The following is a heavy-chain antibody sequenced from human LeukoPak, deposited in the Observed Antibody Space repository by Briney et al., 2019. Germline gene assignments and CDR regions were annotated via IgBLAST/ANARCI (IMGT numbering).Heavy chain of an antibody. CDR2: MDYRGST. J-gene: IGHJ4*02. CDR1: GGSISGSSYY. Sequence: SQTLSLTCTVSGGSISGSSYYWGWIRHPPGKGLEWIGSMDYRGSTYCNPSLRSRVTVSVDTSRNQFALKLSSVTAADTAVYYCARHGSYGSGSYHYLDYWGQGTQVTVSS. CDR3: ARHGSYGSGSYHYLDY. D-gene: IGHD3-10*01. V-gene: IGHV4-39*01.